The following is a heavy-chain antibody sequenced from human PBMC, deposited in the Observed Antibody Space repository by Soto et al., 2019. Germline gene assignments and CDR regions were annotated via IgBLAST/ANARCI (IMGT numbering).Heavy chain of an antibody. CDR2: IDPSDSYI. Sequence: GESLKISCQTSDEIFKPYWITWERQMPGRGLEWVGRIDPSDSYITYNPSLKGHVILSVDKSVNTAYVQWSSLRASDTATYFCGRDFGSGHADVWGQGTRVTVSS. D-gene: IGHD1-26*01. J-gene: IGHJ6*01. V-gene: IGHV5-10-1*01. CDR3: GRDFGSGHADV. CDR1: DEIFKPYW.